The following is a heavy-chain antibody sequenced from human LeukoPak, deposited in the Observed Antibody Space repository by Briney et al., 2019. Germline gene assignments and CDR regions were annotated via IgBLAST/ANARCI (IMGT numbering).Heavy chain of an antibody. V-gene: IGHV1-2*02. J-gene: IGHJ4*02. CDR3: ARGRHMSAVAGSLGVY. Sequence: ASVKVSCKASGYIFTGYYVHWVRQALGQGLEWMGWINPDSGDTNYAQNSQGRVTMTRDTSISTAYMELSRLRYDDTAVYYCARGRHMSAVAGSLGVYWGQGTLVTVSS. D-gene: IGHD6-19*01. CDR2: INPDSGDT. CDR1: GYIFTGYY.